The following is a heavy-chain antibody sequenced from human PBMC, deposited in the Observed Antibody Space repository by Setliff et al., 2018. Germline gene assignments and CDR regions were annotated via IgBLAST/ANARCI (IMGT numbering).Heavy chain of an antibody. CDR1: DASIGGSGYY. CDR3: ARELYYYGSGSWTFDP. CDR2: IHYSGST. V-gene: IGHV4-39*07. D-gene: IGHD3-10*01. J-gene: IGHJ5*02. Sequence: SETLSLTCTVSDASIGGSGYYWGWIRQPPGKGPEWIGNIHYSGSTHYNPSLKSRVTISVDTSKNLFSLKLRSVTAADTAVYYCARELYYYGSGSWTFDPWGQGTLVTVSS.